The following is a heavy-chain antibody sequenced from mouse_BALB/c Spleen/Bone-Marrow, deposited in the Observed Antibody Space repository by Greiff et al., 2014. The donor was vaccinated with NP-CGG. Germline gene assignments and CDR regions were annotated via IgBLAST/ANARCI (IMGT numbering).Heavy chain of an antibody. CDR2: ISSGSSTI. Sequence: EVMLVESGGGLVQPGGSRKLSCAASGSTFSSFGMHWVRQAPEKGLEWVAYISSGSSTIYYADTMKGRFTISRDNPKNTLFLQMASLRSEDTAMYYCTRSGTLGSMDYWGQGTSVTVSS. CDR1: GSTFSSFG. CDR3: TRSGTLGSMDY. D-gene: IGHD3-3*01. J-gene: IGHJ4*01. V-gene: IGHV5-17*02.